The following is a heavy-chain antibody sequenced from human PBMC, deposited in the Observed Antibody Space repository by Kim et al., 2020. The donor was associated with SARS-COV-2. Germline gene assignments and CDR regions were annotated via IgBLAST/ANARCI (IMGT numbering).Heavy chain of an antibody. CDR2: IYYSGST. CDR3: ARVESVVT. D-gene: IGHD2-21*02. Sequence: SETLSLTCTVSGGSISSSSYYWGWIRQPPGKGLEWIGSIYYSGSTYYNPSLKSRVTISVDTSKNQFSLKLSSVTAADTAVYYCARVESVVTWGQGTLVTVSS. J-gene: IGHJ4*02. V-gene: IGHV4-39*07. CDR1: GGSISSSSYY.